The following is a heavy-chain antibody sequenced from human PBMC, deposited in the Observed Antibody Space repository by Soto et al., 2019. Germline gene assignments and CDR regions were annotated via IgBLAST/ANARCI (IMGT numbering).Heavy chain of an antibody. Sequence: ASVKVSCKASGYSFTSYGISWVRQAPGQGLEWMGWISAYNGNTNYAQKLQGRVTMTTDTSTSTAYVELRSLRSDDTAVYYCASTRGYDYKWFAPWGQGTLVTVSS. J-gene: IGHJ5*02. CDR1: GYSFTSYG. V-gene: IGHV1-18*01. CDR2: ISAYNGNT. D-gene: IGHD5-12*01. CDR3: ASTRGYDYKWFAP.